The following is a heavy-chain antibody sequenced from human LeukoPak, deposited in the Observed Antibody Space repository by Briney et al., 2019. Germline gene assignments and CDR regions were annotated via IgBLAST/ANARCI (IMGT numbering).Heavy chain of an antibody. D-gene: IGHD2-2*01. CDR3: ASAAYQLLSPSWFDP. CDR1: GGSISSYY. J-gene: IGHJ5*02. Sequence: TSETLSLTCTVSGGSISSYYRSWIRQPPGKGLEWIGYIYYSGSTNYNPSLKSRVTISVDTSKNQFSLKLSSVTAADTAVYYCASAAYQLLSPSWFDPWGQGTLVTVSS. CDR2: IYYSGST. V-gene: IGHV4-59*12.